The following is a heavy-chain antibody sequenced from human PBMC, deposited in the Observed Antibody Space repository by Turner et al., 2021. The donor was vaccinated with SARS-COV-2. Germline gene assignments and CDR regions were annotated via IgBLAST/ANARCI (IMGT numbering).Heavy chain of an antibody. D-gene: IGHD2-2*01. J-gene: IGHJ5*02. CDR1: GYTLIELS. Sequence: QVQLVQSGAEVKKPGASVKVSCKVSGYTLIELSMHWVRQAPGKGLEWMGGFDPEDGETIHAQKFQGRVTMTEDTSTDTAYMELSSLRSEDTAVYYCATGTPLGYQNWFDPWGQGTLVTVSS. CDR2: FDPEDGET. CDR3: ATGTPLGYQNWFDP. V-gene: IGHV1-24*01.